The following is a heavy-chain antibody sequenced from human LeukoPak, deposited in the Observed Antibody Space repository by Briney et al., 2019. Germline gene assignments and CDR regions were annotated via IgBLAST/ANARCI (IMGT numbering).Heavy chain of an antibody. CDR2: IYYSGTT. J-gene: IGHJ3*02. V-gene: IGHV4-59*11. CDR3: ARLLDNDSSGDPDTFDM. Sequence: PSETLSPTCTVSAGSMRSHYWSWIRQPPGKGLEWMGFIYYSGTTRYKPSLQSRVTISADTSKNQFSLKLTSVTAADTAVYFCARLLDNDSSGDPDTFDMWGQGTMVTVSS. CDR1: AGSMRSHY. D-gene: IGHD3-22*01.